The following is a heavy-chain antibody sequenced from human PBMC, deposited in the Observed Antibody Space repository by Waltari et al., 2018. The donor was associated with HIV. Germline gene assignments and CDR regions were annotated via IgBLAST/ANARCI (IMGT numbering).Heavy chain of an antibody. Sequence: SLRLSCAASGFTFSSYAMSWVSQAPGKGLEWVSAIRGSGGSTYYADSVKGRFTISRDNSKNPLYLQMTSLRAEDTAVYYCAKVRIAVAGTRYFDYWGQGTLVTVSS. J-gene: IGHJ4*02. CDR1: GFTFSSYA. V-gene: IGHV3-23*01. CDR3: AKVRIAVAGTRYFDY. D-gene: IGHD6-19*01. CDR2: IRGSGGST.